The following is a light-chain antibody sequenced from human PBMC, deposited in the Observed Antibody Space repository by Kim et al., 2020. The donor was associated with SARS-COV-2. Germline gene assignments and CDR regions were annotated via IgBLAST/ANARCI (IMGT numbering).Light chain of an antibody. Sequence: ASVGDRVTITCQASQDISNYLNWYQQKPGKAPKLLLYDASNLETGVPSRFSGSGSGTDFTFTISSLQPEDIATYYCQQYDNLPPYTFGQGTKLEI. J-gene: IGKJ2*01. V-gene: IGKV1-33*01. CDR3: QQYDNLPPYT. CDR2: DAS. CDR1: QDISNY.